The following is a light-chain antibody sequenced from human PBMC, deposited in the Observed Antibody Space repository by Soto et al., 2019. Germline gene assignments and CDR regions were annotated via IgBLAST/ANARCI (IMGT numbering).Light chain of an antibody. CDR1: QSIRSY. V-gene: IGKV1-39*01. CDR3: QQSYSIPPT. J-gene: IGKJ5*01. CDR2: AGS. Sequence: DIQMTQSPSSLSASVGDRVTITCRASQSIRSYLNWYQQKPGKAPKLLLYAGSSLQSGVPSRFSGSESGTDFTLIINSLHPEDFATYYCQQSYSIPPTVGQGTRLEIK.